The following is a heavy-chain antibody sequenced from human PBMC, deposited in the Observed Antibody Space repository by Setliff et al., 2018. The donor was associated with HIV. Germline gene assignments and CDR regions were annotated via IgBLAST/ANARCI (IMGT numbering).Heavy chain of an antibody. CDR1: GGSFSGDY. Sequence: SETLSLTCAVYGGSFSGDYWVWIRQSPGKGLEWIGDISQTRSTNYDPSLKSRVTISLDTSKNQLSLKLTSVSAADTAVYYCAKISPRGYSDITTGRLTDPFDVWGPGTMVTVSS. D-gene: IGHD3-9*01. J-gene: IGHJ3*01. V-gene: IGHV4-34*01. CDR2: ISQTRST. CDR3: AKISPRGYSDITTGRLTDPFDV.